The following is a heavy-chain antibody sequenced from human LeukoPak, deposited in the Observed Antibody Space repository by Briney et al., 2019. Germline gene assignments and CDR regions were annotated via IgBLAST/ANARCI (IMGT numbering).Heavy chain of an antibody. V-gene: IGHV4-39*01. D-gene: IGHD2-15*01. J-gene: IGHJ4*02. Sequence: KPSETLSLTCTVSGDSISSSSYFWVWIRQPPGKGLDGSGSIHYSGSTYYSPSLKSRVTISVDTSKNKFSLKLSSVTAADTAVYYCARRHLVAATGRLLDFWGQGTLVSVSS. CDR3: ARRHLVAATGRLLDF. CDR1: GDSISSSSYF. CDR2: IHYSGST.